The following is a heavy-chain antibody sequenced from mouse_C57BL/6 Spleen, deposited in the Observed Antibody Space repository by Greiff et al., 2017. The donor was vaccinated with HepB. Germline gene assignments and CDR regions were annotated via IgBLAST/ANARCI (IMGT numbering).Heavy chain of an antibody. CDR3: ARSDWDMGGWFAY. CDR2: INPSSGYT. V-gene: IGHV1-7*01. CDR1: GYTFTSYW. J-gene: IGHJ3*01. Sequence: VQLQQSGAELAKPGASVKLSCKASGYTFTSYWMHWVKQRPGQGLEWIGYINPSSGYTKYNQKFKDKATLTADKSSSTAYMQLSSLTYEDSAVYYCARSDWDMGGWFAYWGQGTLVTVSA. D-gene: IGHD4-1*01.